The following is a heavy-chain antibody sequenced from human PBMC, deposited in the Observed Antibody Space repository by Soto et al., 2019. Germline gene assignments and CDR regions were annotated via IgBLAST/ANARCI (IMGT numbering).Heavy chain of an antibody. V-gene: IGHV3-33*01. CDR2: IWYDGSNK. CDR3: ARESYDSGSFDY. CDR1: GFTFSSYG. D-gene: IGHD3-10*01. Sequence: QVQLVESGGGVVQPGRSLRLSCAASGFTFSSYGMHWVRQAPGKGLEWVAVIWYDGSNKYYADSVKGRFTISRDNSKNTLYLLMYSLRAEDTAVYYCARESYDSGSFDYWGQGTLVTVSS. J-gene: IGHJ4*02.